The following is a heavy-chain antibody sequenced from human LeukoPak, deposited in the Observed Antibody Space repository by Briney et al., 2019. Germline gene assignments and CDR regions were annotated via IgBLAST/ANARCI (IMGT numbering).Heavy chain of an antibody. J-gene: IGHJ4*02. D-gene: IGHD2-15*01. V-gene: IGHV3-15*01. CDR1: GFTFSNAW. CDR2: IKSKTDGGTT. Sequence: GGSLRLSCAASGFTFSNAWMSWVRQAPGKGLEWVGRIKSKTDGGTTDYAAPVKGRFTISRDDSKNTLYLQMNSLKTEDTAVDYCSGCSGGSCDTIDYWGQGTLVTVRS. CDR3: SGCSGGSCDTIDY.